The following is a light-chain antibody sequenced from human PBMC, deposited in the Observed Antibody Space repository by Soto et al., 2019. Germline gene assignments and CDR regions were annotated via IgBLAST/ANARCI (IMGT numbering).Light chain of an antibody. CDR3: QQYNSDLGIT. J-gene: IGKJ3*01. Sequence: EIQMTLYPSDPPASVGDRVPITCRASQSVSKWLAWYQQKPGKAPKLLIFKASILASGVPSRFSGSGSGPECTLTISSLQPDDFATYYCQQYNSDLGITFGPGTKVDIK. CDR2: KAS. CDR1: QSVSKW. V-gene: IGKV1-5*03.